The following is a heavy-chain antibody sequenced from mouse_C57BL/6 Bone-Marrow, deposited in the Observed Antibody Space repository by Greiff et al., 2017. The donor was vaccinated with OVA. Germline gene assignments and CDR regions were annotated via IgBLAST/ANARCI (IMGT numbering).Heavy chain of an antibody. V-gene: IGHV1-55*01. J-gene: IGHJ2*01. CDR2: IYPGSGRT. D-gene: IGHD4-1*01. Sequence: QVQLQQPGAELVKPGASVKMSCKASGYTFTSYWITWVKQRPGQGLEWIGDIYPGSGRTNYNEKFKSKATLTVATSSSTAYMQLSSLTSEDSAVDYCAREEENWDVWYFDDWGQGTTLTVSS. CDR1: GYTFTSYW. CDR3: AREEENWDVWYFDD.